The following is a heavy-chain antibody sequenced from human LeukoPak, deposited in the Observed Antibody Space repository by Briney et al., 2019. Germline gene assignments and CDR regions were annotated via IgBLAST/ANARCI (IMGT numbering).Heavy chain of an antibody. CDR1: GGSITQTNY. CDR2: IYYSGST. Sequence: SGTLSLTCDVSGGSITQTNYWTWVRQPPGKGLERIGYIYYSGSTNYNPSLKSRVTISVDTSKNQFSLKLSSVTAADTAVYYCARAIPYNWFDPWGQGTLVTVSS. J-gene: IGHJ5*02. V-gene: IGHV4-59*01. CDR3: ARAIPYNWFDP.